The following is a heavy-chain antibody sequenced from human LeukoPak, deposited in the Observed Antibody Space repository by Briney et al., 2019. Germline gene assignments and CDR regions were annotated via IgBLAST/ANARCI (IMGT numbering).Heavy chain of an antibody. J-gene: IGHJ4*02. CDR1: GYSVTSYW. CDR2: IYPGDSDT. V-gene: IGHV5-51*01. D-gene: IGHD3-22*01. Sequence: GESLKISCKGSGYSVTSYWIGWVRQMPGKGLEWMGIIYPGDSDTRYSPSFQCQVTISADKSISTSYLQWSSLEASDTGMYYCARRPSNYYDTSGYGVLDYWGQGTLVTVSS. CDR3: ARRPSNYYDTSGYGVLDY.